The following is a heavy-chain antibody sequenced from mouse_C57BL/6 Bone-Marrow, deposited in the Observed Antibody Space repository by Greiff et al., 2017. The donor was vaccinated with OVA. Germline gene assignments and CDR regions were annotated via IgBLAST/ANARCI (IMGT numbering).Heavy chain of an antibody. J-gene: IGHJ4*01. CDR1: GFTFSDYY. CDR2: ISNGGGST. CDR3: ARHRSFMDY. V-gene: IGHV5-12*01. Sequence: EVQLVESGGGLVQPGGSLKLSCAASGFTFSDYYMYWVRQTPEKRLEWVAYISNGGGSTYYPDTVKGRFTISRDNAKNTLYLQMSRLKSEDTAMYYCARHRSFMDYWGQGTSVTVSS.